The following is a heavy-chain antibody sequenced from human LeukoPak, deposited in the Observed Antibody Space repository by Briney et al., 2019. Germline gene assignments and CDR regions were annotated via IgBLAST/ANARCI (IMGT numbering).Heavy chain of an antibody. J-gene: IGHJ4*02. V-gene: IGHV3-23*01. CDR1: GFTFSSHA. CDR2: ISGTTGST. D-gene: IGHD2-15*01. Sequence: GGSLRLSCVASGFTFSSHAMSWVRQTPGKGLEWVSAISGTTGSTYYADSVKGRFTISRDNSKNTLYLQMNGLRAEDTAVYYCAKWGCSGSDCYPFAYWGQGTLVTVSS. CDR3: AKWGCSGSDCYPFAY.